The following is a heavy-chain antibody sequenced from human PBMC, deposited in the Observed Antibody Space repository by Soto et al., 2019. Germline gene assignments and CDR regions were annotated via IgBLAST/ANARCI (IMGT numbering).Heavy chain of an antibody. CDR2: ISAYNGDT. D-gene: IGHD3-22*01. CDR1: GYTFRSYC. CDR3: ARDWSRYYDNSGLIWFY. V-gene: IGHV1-18*04. Sequence: ASVNVSWKSSGYTFRSYCISWVRQAPGQGLECVGWISAYNGDTHYAPKFQDRITLTTETSTDTAYMELRSLRLDDTAVYYCARDWSRYYDNSGLIWFYWGQGSLVTVSS. J-gene: IGHJ4*02.